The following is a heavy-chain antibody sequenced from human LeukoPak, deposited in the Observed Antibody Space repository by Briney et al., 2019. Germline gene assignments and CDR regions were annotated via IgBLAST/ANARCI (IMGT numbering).Heavy chain of an antibody. V-gene: IGHV4-59*01. J-gene: IGHJ4*02. CDR2: IYYPGST. D-gene: IGHD1-26*01. CDR1: GGSIRSNS. CDR3: AKTSSGSFDY. Sequence: PSETLSLTCTVSGGSIRSNSWSWIRQSPGKGLEWIGYIYYPGSTNYNPSLKSRVTISVDTSKNQFSLTLNSVTAADTAVYYCAKTSSGSFDYWGQGTLVTVSS.